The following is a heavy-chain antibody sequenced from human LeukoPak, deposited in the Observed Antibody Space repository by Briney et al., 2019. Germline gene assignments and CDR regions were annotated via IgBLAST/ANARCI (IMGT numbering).Heavy chain of an antibody. CDR2: INPNSGGT. D-gene: IGHD6-13*01. Sequence: ASVKVSCKASGYTFTGYYMHWVRQAPGQGLEWMGWINPNSGGTNYAQKFQGRVTMTRDTSISTAYMELSRLRSDDTAVYYCARDYIIAAAASPYNWFDPWGQGTLVTVSS. CDR3: ARDYIIAAAASPYNWFDP. CDR1: GYTFTGYY. J-gene: IGHJ5*02. V-gene: IGHV1-2*02.